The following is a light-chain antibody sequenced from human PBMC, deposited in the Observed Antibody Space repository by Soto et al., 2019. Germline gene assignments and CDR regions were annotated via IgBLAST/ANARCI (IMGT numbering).Light chain of an antibody. Sequence: EIVLTQSPGTLSLSPGERATLSCGTSQSLSTNYLAWYQQKPGQAPRLLIYDASSRATRIPDGFSGSGSWTHVTLTLSRLEPEYFARYFCHLSATSPWMFGQGPRVHIK. CDR3: HLSATSPWM. CDR2: DAS. V-gene: IGKV3-20*01. J-gene: IGKJ1*01. CDR1: QSLSTNY.